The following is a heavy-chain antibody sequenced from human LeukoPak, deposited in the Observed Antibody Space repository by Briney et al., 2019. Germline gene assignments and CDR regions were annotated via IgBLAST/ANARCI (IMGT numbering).Heavy chain of an antibody. Sequence: SETLSLTCAVYGGSFSGYYWSWIRQPPGKGLEWIGEINHSGSTNYNPSLKSRVTMSVDTSKNQFSLKLSSLTAADTAVYYCARDNGAVPGATSFDYWGQGTLVTVSS. D-gene: IGHD6-19*01. CDR2: INHSGST. J-gene: IGHJ4*02. CDR3: ARDNGAVPGATSFDY. V-gene: IGHV4-34*01. CDR1: GGSFSGYY.